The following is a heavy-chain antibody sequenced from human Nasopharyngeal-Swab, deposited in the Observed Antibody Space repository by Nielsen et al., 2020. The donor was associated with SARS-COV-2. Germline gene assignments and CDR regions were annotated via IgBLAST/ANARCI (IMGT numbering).Heavy chain of an antibody. Sequence: GESLKISCAASGFTFSSYAMSWVRQAPGKGLEWVSAISGSGGSTYYADSVKGRFTIPRDNSKNTLYLQMNSLRAEDTAVYYCAKDLNSEGYCSSTSCYVLDYYGMDVWGQGTTVTVSS. CDR3: AKDLNSEGYCSSTSCYVLDYYGMDV. CDR1: GFTFSSYA. V-gene: IGHV3-23*01. CDR2: ISGSGGST. J-gene: IGHJ6*02. D-gene: IGHD2-2*01.